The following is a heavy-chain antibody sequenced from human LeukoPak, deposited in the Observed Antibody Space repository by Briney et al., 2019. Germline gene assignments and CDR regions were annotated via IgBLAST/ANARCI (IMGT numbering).Heavy chain of an antibody. CDR3: ARHQSLYCSSTSCYGGNDDWFDP. Sequence: PSETLSLTCTVSGGSISSYYWSWIRQPPGKGLEWIGYIYYSGSTNYNPSLKSRVTISVDTSKNQFSLKLSSVNAADTAVYYCARHQSLYCSSTSCYGGNDDWFDPWGQGTLVTVSS. D-gene: IGHD2-2*01. CDR1: GGSISSYY. V-gene: IGHV4-59*08. J-gene: IGHJ5*02. CDR2: IYYSGST.